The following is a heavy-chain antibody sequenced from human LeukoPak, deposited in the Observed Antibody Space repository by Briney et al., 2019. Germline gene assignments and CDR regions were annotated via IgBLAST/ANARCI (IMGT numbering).Heavy chain of an antibody. CDR2: ISYDGSNK. J-gene: IGHJ4*02. Sequence: GRSLRLSCAASGFTFSSYGMHWVRQAPGKGREWVAVISYDGSNKYYADCVKGRFTISRDNSKNTLYLQMNSLRAEDTAEYYCAKSRGCSSTSCLVDYWGQGTLVTVSS. CDR1: GFTFSSYG. D-gene: IGHD2-2*01. V-gene: IGHV3-30*18. CDR3: AKSRGCSSTSCLVDY.